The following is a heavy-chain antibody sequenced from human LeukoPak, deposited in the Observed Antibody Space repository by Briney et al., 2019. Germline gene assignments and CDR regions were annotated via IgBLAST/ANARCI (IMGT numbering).Heavy chain of an antibody. CDR2: IYHSGTT. Sequence: SETLSLTCAVSGAFITNSHWWSWARQPPGKGLEWIGEIYHSGTTNYNPSLKSRVTMSVDKSRNQFSLKLSSVTAADTAVYYCATYFYGEYGSYYFDYWGQGTLVTVSS. J-gene: IGHJ4*02. CDR3: ATYFYGEYGSYYFDY. V-gene: IGHV4-4*02. CDR1: GAFITNSHW. D-gene: IGHD4-17*01.